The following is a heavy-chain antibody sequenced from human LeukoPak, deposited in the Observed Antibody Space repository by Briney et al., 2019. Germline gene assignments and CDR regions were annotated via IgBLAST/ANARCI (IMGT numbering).Heavy chain of an antibody. CDR2: ISTNKGNT. J-gene: IGHJ5*02. D-gene: IGHD2-8*01. V-gene: IGHV1-18*01. CDR1: GYIFTSYG. CDR3: VRDIQWRFDP. Sequence: ASVKVSCKASGYIFTSYGISWVRQAPGQGLEWMGWISTNKGNTNYAQRLQGRVTMTTDTSTSTAYMELRSLRSDDTAIYYCVRDIQWRFDPWGQGTLVSVSS.